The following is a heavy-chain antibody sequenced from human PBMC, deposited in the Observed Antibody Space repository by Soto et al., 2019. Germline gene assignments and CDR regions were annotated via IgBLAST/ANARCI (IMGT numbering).Heavy chain of an antibody. CDR3: ARDIAAAGTYCYYGMDV. CDR1: GFTFSSYG. Sequence: QVQLVESGGGVVQPGRSLRLSCAASGFTFSSYGMHWVRQAPGKGLEWVAVIWYDGSNKYYADSVKGRFTISRDNSKNTLYLQMDSLRAEDTAVYYCARDIAAAGTYCYYGMDVWGQGTTVTVSS. J-gene: IGHJ6*02. CDR2: IWYDGSNK. D-gene: IGHD6-13*01. V-gene: IGHV3-33*01.